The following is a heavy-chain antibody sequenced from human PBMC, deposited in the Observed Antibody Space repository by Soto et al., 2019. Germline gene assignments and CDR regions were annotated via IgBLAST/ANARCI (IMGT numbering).Heavy chain of an antibody. V-gene: IGHV4-61*01. CDR1: GGSVSGGSYQ. CDR3: ARDNMATFDYHYYGMDV. J-gene: IGHJ6*02. D-gene: IGHD5-12*01. Sequence: SETLSLTCSVSGGSVSGGSYQWTWIRQAPGKGLEWIGYVHFSGGTNYNPSLESRVTISIDTSRDQFSLKLTSLTAADTAVYFCARDNMATFDYHYYGMDVWCQGTTVTVSS. CDR2: VHFSGGT.